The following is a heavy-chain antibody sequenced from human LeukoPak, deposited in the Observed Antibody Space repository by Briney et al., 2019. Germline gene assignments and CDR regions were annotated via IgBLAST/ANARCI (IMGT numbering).Heavy chain of an antibody. CDR1: GFTFSSYS. CDR3: ARDQWFDI. D-gene: IGHD2-8*01. J-gene: IGHJ3*02. Sequence: GGSLRLSCAASGFTFSSYSINWVRQAPGKGLEWASSISSSSTYIYYADSVKGRFTISRDNAKNSLYLQMNSLRAEDTAVYYCARDQWFDIWGQGTMVTVSS. CDR2: ISSSSTYI. V-gene: IGHV3-21*01.